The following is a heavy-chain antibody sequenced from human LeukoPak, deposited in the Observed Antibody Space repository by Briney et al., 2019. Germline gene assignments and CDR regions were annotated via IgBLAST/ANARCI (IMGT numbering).Heavy chain of an antibody. D-gene: IGHD4-17*01. CDR3: AKESLYDDWDY. V-gene: IGHV3-7*03. CDR2: IKQDGSEK. CDR1: GFTFSSYW. J-gene: IGHJ4*02. Sequence: GGSLRLSCAASGFTFSSYWMTWVRQAPGKGLEWVANIKQDGSEKFYVDSVKGRFTISRDNAKNSLYLQMNSLRAEDTAIYYCAKESLYDDWDYWGQGTLVTVSS.